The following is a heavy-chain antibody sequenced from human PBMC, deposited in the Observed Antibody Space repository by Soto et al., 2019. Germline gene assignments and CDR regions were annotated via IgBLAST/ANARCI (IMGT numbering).Heavy chain of an antibody. CDR2: INHSGST. CDR3: ARGLRGDIVVVVAATYFDY. CDR1: GGSFSGYY. D-gene: IGHD2-15*01. V-gene: IGHV4-34*01. J-gene: IGHJ4*02. Sequence: SETLSLTCAVYGGSFSGYYWSWIRQPPGKGLEWIGEINHSGSTNYNPSLKSRVTISVDTSKNQFSLKLSSVTAADTAVYYCARGLRGDIVVVVAATYFDYWGQGTLVTVSS.